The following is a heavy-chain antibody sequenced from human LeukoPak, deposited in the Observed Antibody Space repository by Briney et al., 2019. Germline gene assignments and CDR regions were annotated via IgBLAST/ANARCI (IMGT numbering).Heavy chain of an antibody. CDR1: GGTFRSAA. D-gene: IGHD1-1*01. CDR2: IILMFGTT. Sequence: SVKVSCKASGGTFRSAAMSWVRQAPGQGLEWVGHIILMFGTTTYAQKFQGRVTISADESTTTVYMELSRLTSDYTAIYYCTRDEYKGSATFNYWGQGTQVIVSS. J-gene: IGHJ4*02. V-gene: IGHV1-69*13. CDR3: TRDEYKGSATFNY.